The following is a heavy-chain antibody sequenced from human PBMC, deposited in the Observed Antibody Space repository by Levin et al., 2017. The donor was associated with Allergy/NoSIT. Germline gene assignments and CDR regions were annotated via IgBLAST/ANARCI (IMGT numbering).Heavy chain of an antibody. D-gene: IGHD3-3*01. V-gene: IGHV3-23*01. Sequence: GESLKISCAASGFTFSSYAMSWVRQAPGKGLEWVSAISGSGGSTYYADSVKGRFTISRDNSKNTLYLQMNSLRAEDTAVYYCAKGRGSGYYRYYFDYWGQGTLVTVSS. CDR3: AKGRGSGYYRYYFDY. CDR2: ISGSGGST. J-gene: IGHJ4*02. CDR1: GFTFSSYA.